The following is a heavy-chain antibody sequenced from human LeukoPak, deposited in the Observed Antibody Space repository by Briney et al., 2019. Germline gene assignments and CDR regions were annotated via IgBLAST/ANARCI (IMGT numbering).Heavy chain of an antibody. CDR1: GGTFSSYA. CDR2: IIPIFGTA. D-gene: IGHD4-17*01. V-gene: IGHV1-69*13. Sequence: ASVKLSCKASGGTFSSYAISWVRQAPGQGLEWMGGIIPIFGTANYAQKFQGRVTITADESTSTAYMELSSLRSEDTAVYYCARVNGDYEGFDYYYMDVWGKGTTVTISS. CDR3: ARVNGDYEGFDYYYMDV. J-gene: IGHJ6*03.